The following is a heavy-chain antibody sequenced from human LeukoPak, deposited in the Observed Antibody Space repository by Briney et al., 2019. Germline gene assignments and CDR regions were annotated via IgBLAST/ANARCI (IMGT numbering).Heavy chain of an antibody. CDR1: GFTFSNFL. Sequence: GGSLRLSCAASGFTFSNFLMTWVRQAPGKGPEWVASINHNGNVNYYVDSVKGRFTISRDNSKNTLYLQMNSLRAEDTAVYYCARIIINSGYSYGIDFWGQGTLVTVSS. J-gene: IGHJ4*02. D-gene: IGHD5-12*01. CDR2: INHNGNVN. V-gene: IGHV3-7*01. CDR3: ARIIINSGYSYGIDF.